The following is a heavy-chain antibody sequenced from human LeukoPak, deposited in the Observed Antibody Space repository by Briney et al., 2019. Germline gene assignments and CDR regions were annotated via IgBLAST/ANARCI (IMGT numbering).Heavy chain of an antibody. CDR1: GYTFTTYY. CDR2: ISPSGGST. D-gene: IGHD6-19*01. V-gene: IGHV1-46*01. CDR3: ARDGVAGTYYFDY. Sequence: ASVKVSCKASGYTFTTYYIHWVRQAPGQGVEWMGMISPSGGSTSYPQKFQGRVTLTRDTSTSTVYMELSSLISEDTAVYFCARDGVAGTYYFDYWGQGPLVTVSS. J-gene: IGHJ4*02.